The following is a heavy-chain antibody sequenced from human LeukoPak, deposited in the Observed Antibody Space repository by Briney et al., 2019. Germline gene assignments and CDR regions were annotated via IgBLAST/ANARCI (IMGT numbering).Heavy chain of an antibody. CDR3: ARDAGFGGNSDYCYMDV. V-gene: IGHV3-48*01. CDR1: GFTFSSYS. J-gene: IGHJ6*03. Sequence: GGSLRLSCAASGFTFSSYSMNWVRQAPGKGLEWVSYISSSSSTVYYADSVKGRFSISKDYAKNSLYLQMNSLRAEDTAVYFCARDAGFGGNSDYCYMDVWGKGTTVTVSS. D-gene: IGHD4-23*01. CDR2: ISSSSSTV.